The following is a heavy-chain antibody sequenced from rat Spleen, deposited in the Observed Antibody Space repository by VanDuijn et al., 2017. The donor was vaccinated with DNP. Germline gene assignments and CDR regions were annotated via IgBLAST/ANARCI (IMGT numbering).Heavy chain of an antibody. V-gene: IGHV5-31*01. CDR2: ITSGGDNT. CDR3: AARYSSSWFAY. Sequence: EVQLVESGGDLVQPGRSLKLSCVASGFTFNNYWMTWIRQVPGKGLDWVASITSGGDNTFYPDSVTGRFTISRDNAKNTLYLQMNSLRSEDTATYYCAARYSSSWFAYWGQGTLVTVSS. CDR1: GFTFNNYW. J-gene: IGHJ3*01. D-gene: IGHD1-2*01.